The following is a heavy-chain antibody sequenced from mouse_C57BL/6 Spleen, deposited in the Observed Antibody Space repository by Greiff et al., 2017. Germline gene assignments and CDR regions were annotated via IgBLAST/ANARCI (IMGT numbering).Heavy chain of an antibody. D-gene: IGHD1-1*01. CDR1: GFTFSSYA. CDR3: ARLYGSSYWYFDV. CDR2: ISDGGSYT. V-gene: IGHV5-4*01. Sequence: EVHLVESGGGLVKPGGSLKLSCAASGFTFSSYAMSWVRQTPEKRLEWVATISDGGSYTYYPDNVKGRFTISRDNAKNNLYLQMSHLKSEDTAMYYCARLYGSSYWYFDVWGTGTTVTVSS. J-gene: IGHJ1*03.